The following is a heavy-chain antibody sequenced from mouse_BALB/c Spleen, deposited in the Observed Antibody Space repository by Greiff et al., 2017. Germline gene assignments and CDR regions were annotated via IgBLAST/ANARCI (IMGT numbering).Heavy chain of an antibody. CDR3: ATPPYDGYYYFDY. V-gene: IGHV2-2*01. J-gene: IGHJ2*01. CDR2: IWSGGST. Sequence: QVQLHQSGPGLVQPSQSLSITCTVSGFSLTSYGVHWVRQSPGKGLEWLGVIWSGGSTDYNAAFISRLSISKDNSKSQVFFKMNSLQADDTAIYYCATPPYDGYYYFDYWGQGTTLTVSS. D-gene: IGHD2-3*01. CDR1: GFSLTSYG.